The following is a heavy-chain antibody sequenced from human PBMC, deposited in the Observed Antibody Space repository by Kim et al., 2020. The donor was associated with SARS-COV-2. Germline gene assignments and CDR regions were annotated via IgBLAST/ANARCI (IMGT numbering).Heavy chain of an antibody. Sequence: GGSLRLSCAASGFTFSSYGMHWVRQAPGKGLMWVSGIENDGSNTDYADSVKGRFTISRDNAKNTLYLQMNRLRDEDTAVYYCARGGSGSYWPVWGQGTLVTVSS. V-gene: IGHV3-74*01. D-gene: IGHD3-10*01. CDR2: IENDGSNT. CDR3: ARGGSGSYWPV. CDR1: GFTFSSYG. J-gene: IGHJ1*01.